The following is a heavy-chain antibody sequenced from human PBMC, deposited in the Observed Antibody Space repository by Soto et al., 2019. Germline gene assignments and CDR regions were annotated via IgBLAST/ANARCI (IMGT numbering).Heavy chain of an antibody. CDR2: IDPSDSYT. CDR1: GYSFTSYW. D-gene: IGHD3-3*01. Sequence: GESLKISCKGSGYSFTSYWISWVRQMPGKGLEWMGRIDPSDSYTNYSPSFQGHVTISADKSISTAYLQWSSLKASDTAMYYFARHYLEVTIFGGVNWFDPWGQGTLVTVSS. V-gene: IGHV5-10-1*01. CDR3: ARHYLEVTIFGGVNWFDP. J-gene: IGHJ5*02.